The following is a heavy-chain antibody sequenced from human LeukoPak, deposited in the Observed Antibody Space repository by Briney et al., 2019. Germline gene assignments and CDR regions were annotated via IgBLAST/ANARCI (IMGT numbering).Heavy chain of an antibody. CDR1: GYTFTSYG. D-gene: IGHD3-22*01. CDR3: VRRRFNYDSSGYDY. V-gene: IGHV1-18*01. CDR2: IRAYNGNT. Sequence: GASVKVSCKASGYTFTSYGISWVRQAPGQGLEWMGWIRAYNGNTNYAQKLQGRVTMTTDTSTSTAYMELRSLRSDDTAVYYCVRRRFNYDSSGYDYWGQGTLVTVSS. J-gene: IGHJ4*02.